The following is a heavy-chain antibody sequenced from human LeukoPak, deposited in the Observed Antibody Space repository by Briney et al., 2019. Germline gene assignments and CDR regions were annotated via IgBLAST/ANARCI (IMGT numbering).Heavy chain of an antibody. J-gene: IGHJ6*02. CDR1: GFTFSSYA. CDR2: ISGSGGST. D-gene: IGHD2-2*01. Sequence: PGGSLRLSCAASGFTFSSYAMSWVRQAPGKGLEWVSAISGSGGSTYYADSVKGRFTISRDNSKNTLYLQMNSLRAEDTAVYYCAKGRLRTVIRSIVVVPAAYYYYGMDVWGQGTTVTVSS. V-gene: IGHV3-23*01. CDR3: AKGRLRTVIRSIVVVPAAYYYYGMDV.